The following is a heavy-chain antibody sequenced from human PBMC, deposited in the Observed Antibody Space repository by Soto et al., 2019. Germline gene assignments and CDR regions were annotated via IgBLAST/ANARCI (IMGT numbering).Heavy chain of an antibody. CDR2: ISYDGSNK. V-gene: IGHV3-30*18. CDR3: AKELGGYEGIYYYYYGMDV. Sequence: GGSLRLSCAASGFTFSSYGMHWVRQAPGKGLEWVAVISYDGSNKYYADSVKGRFTISRDNSKNTLYLQMNSLRAEDTAVYYCAKELGGYEGIYYYYYGMDVWGQGTTVTVSS. J-gene: IGHJ6*02. D-gene: IGHD5-12*01. CDR1: GFTFSSYG.